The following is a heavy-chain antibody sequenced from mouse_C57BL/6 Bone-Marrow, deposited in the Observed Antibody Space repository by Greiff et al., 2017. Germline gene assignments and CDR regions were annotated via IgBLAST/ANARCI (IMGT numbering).Heavy chain of an antibody. J-gene: IGHJ4*01. CDR1: GYTFTSYW. CDR3: FITTVVAEVYAMDY. CDR2: IDPNSGGT. V-gene: IGHV1-72*01. D-gene: IGHD1-1*01. Sequence: VQLQQPGAELVKPGASVKLSCKASGYTFTSYWMHWVKQRPGRGLEWIGRIDPNSGGTKYNEKFKSKATLTVDKPSSTAYMQLSSLTSEDSAVYYCFITTVVAEVYAMDYWGQGTSVAVSS.